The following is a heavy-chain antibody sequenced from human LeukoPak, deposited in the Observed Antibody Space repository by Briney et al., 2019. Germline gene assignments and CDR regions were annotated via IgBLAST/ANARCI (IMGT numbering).Heavy chain of an antibody. Sequence: GGSLRLSCAASGFTFSDYYMSWIRQAPGKGLEWVSYISSSGSTIYYADSVKGRFTISRDNAKNSLYLQMNSLSAEDTAVYFCVKDIFHWAFDIWGQGTMVTVSS. D-gene: IGHD3-9*01. CDR3: VKDIFHWAFDI. V-gene: IGHV3-11*01. J-gene: IGHJ3*02. CDR1: GFTFSDYY. CDR2: ISSSGSTI.